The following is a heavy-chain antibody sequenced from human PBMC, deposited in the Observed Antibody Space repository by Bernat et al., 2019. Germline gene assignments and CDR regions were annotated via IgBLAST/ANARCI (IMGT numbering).Heavy chain of an antibody. Sequence: QVQLQESGPGLVKPSETLSLTCIVSGGSISSSSYYWGWIRQPPGKGLEWIGSIYYSGSTNYNPSLKSRVTISVDTSKNQFSLKLSSVTAADTAVYYCARDRDGDYAQAGFFDYWGQGTLVTVSS. CDR2: IYYSGST. D-gene: IGHD4-17*01. V-gene: IGHV4-39*07. CDR1: GGSISSSSYY. CDR3: ARDRDGDYAQAGFFDY. J-gene: IGHJ4*02.